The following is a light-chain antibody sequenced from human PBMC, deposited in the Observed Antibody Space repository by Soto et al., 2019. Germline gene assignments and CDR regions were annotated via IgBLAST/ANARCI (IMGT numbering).Light chain of an antibody. V-gene: IGLV2-14*01. CDR3: SSYTSSSTQV. Sequence: QSVLTQPASVSGSPGQSITISCTGTSSDVGGYNYVSWYQQHPGKAPKLMIYEVSNRPSGVSNRVSGSKSGNTASLTISGLHAEDEADYYSSSYTSSSTQVFGTGTKVTVL. J-gene: IGLJ1*01. CDR1: SSDVGGYNY. CDR2: EVS.